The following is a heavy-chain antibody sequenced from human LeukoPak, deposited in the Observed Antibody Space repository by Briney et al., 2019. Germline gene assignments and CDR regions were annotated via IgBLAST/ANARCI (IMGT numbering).Heavy chain of an antibody. V-gene: IGHV4-39*07. J-gene: IGHJ4*02. CDR2: IYYSGNT. D-gene: IGHD3-16*01. CDR3: AGGTSTMITFNWTPAKFDY. CDR1: GGSISSSSYY. Sequence: SETLSLTCTVSGGSISSSSYYWGWIRQPPGKGLEWIGTIYYSGNTYYNPSLKSRVTISEDTSKNEVSLKVNSVTAADTAVYYCAGGTSTMITFNWTPAKFDYWGQGTLVTVSS.